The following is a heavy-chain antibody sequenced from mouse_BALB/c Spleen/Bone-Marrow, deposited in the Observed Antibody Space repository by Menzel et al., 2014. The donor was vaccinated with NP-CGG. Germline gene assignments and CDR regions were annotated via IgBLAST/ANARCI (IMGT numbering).Heavy chain of an antibody. D-gene: IGHD1-1*01. V-gene: IGHV1-54*01. Sequence: QVQLQQSGAELVQPGASVKVSCTASGYAFTNYWMEWIKQRPGQGLEWIGVINPGSGGINYNAKFKGKATLTADKSSSTAFMQLSRLTSDDSAVYFCARELVGGMDYWGQGTSVTVSS. J-gene: IGHJ4*01. CDR3: ARELVGGMDY. CDR2: INPGSGGI. CDR1: GYAFTNYW.